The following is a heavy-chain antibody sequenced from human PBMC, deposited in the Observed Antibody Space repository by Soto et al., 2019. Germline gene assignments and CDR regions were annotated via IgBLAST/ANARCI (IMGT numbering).Heavy chain of an antibody. V-gene: IGHV3-21*01. CDR2: ISSSGTYT. J-gene: IGHJ6*02. CDR3: ARGGRASGYDFYYYGMDV. CDR1: VFTFNTYS. D-gene: IGHD5-12*01. Sequence: GSLRFSCAASVFTFNTYSMNWVRQAPGKGLEWVSSISSSGTYTYYSDSLKGRITISRDNANNSLYLQMNSLTAEDTAIYFCARGGRASGYDFYYYGMDVWGQGTKVTVSS.